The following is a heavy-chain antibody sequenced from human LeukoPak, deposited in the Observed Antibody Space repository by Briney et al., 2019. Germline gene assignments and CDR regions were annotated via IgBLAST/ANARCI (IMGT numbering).Heavy chain of an antibody. D-gene: IGHD3-3*02. CDR1: GDSVSSGKYY. J-gene: IGHJ4*02. V-gene: IGHV4-31*03. CDR3: ARYPIFIQMIY. Sequence: PSETLSLTCTVSGDSVSSGKYYWSWIRQRQGEGLEWIGYIYASGTTYYNPSLKSRVTISIDTSKNHFSLNLNAVTVADTAVYYCARYPIFIQMIYWGQGTLVTVSS. CDR2: IYASGTT.